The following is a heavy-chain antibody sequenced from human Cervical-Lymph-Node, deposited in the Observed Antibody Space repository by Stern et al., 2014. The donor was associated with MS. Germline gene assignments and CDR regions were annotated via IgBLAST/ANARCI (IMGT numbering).Heavy chain of an antibody. CDR3: TRDQIAAVYPSGSLH. V-gene: IGHV3-7*01. J-gene: IGHJ4*02. D-gene: IGHD5-12*01. CDR2: IKQSGSET. Sequence: EVQLVESGGGLVQPGGSLRLSCEASGFTFSSYWMTWVRQAPGKGLEWVASIKQSGSETHYVDSVKGRFTVSRDDAKKSVFLQMNSLRDDDTAVYYCTRDQIAAVYPSGSLHWGQGALVTVSS. CDR1: GFTFSSYW.